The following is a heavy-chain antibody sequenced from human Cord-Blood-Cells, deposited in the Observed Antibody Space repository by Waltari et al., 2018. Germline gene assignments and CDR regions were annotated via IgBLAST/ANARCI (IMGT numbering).Heavy chain of an antibody. V-gene: IGHV6-1*01. CDR1: GDSGSSTSAA. J-gene: IGHJ2*01. D-gene: IGHD6-19*01. CDR3: ARAMEAGDWYFDL. Sequence: VQLQQSGPGLGKPSQTLSLTCAIPGDSGSSTSAACHWIRQYPSRGLEWLGRTYYRSKWYNDYAVSVKSRITINPDTSKNQFSLQLNSVTPEDTAVYYCARAMEAGDWYFDLWGRGTLVTVSS. CDR2: TYYRSKWYN.